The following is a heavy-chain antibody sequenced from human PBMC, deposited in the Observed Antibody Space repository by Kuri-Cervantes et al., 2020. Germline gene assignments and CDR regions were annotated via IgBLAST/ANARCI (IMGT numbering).Heavy chain of an antibody. CDR2: IIPIFGTA. CDR1: GCTFTGFH. J-gene: IGHJ3*02. Sequence: SVKVSCKASGCTFTGFHMHWVRQAPGQGLEWMGWIIPIFGTANYAQKFQGRVTIIMDEPTRTAYMELSSLRSEDTAVYYCARGDTATHTFEIWGQGTMVTVSS. D-gene: IGHD5-18*01. CDR3: ARGDTATHTFEI. V-gene: IGHV1-69*05.